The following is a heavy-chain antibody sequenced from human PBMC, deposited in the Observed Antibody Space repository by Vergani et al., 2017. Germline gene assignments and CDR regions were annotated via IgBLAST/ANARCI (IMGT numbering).Heavy chain of an antibody. V-gene: IGHV4-39*07. D-gene: IGHD1-14*01. CDR3: ARDGRGPDPGSFDL. Sequence: QVQLQESGPGLVKPSETLSLTCTVSGGSISSSSYYWGWIRQPPGKVLEWIGSIYYSGSTYYNPSLKSRVTISVDTSRNQFSLKLSSVTAADTAVYYCARDGRGPDPGSFDLWGRGTLVTVSS. J-gene: IGHJ2*01. CDR2: IYYSGST. CDR1: GGSISSSSYY.